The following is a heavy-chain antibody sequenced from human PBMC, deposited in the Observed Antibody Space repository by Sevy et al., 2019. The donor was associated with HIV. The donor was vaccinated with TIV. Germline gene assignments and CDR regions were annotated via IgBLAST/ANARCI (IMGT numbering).Heavy chain of an antibody. D-gene: IGHD3-22*01. V-gene: IGHV3-23*01. CDR1: GSTFNNYA. Sequence: GGSLRLSCEAFGSTFNNYAMNWVRQAPGKGLEWVSGISGSGGSIYYVDSVKGRFTIARDNSKNTLYLQMNNVRVEDTAVYYCARGGYYYDNAAYYALDSWGQGTLVTVSS. CDR2: ISGSGGSI. CDR3: ARGGYYYDNAAYYALDS. J-gene: IGHJ4*02.